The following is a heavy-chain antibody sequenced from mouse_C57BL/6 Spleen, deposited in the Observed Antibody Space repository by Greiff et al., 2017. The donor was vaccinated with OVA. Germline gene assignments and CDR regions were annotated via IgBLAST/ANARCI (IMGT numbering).Heavy chain of an antibody. V-gene: IGHV1-53*01. CDR1: GYTFTSYW. D-gene: IGHD1-1*01. CDR3: ARPIYYGSSYGYFDV. Sequence: QVQLQQPGTELVKPGASVKLSCKASGYTFTSYWMHWVKQRPGQGLEWIGRIYPGDGDTNYNGKLKGKATLTADKSSSTAYMQLSSLTSEDSAVYFCARPIYYGSSYGYFDVWGTGTTVTVSS. CDR2: IYPGDGDT. J-gene: IGHJ1*03.